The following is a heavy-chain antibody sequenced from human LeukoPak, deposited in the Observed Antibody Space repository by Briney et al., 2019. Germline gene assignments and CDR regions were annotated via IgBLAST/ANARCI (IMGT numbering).Heavy chain of an antibody. CDR2: ISSDGRST. J-gene: IGHJ4*01. D-gene: IGHD3-10*01. Sequence: PGGSLRLSCAASGFTFSRYWMHWVRQAPGKGLVWVSCISSDGRSTYYADSVQGRFTISRDNAKNTMYLQMNSLRVEDTAMYHCVKDGGGSYSTTYDYWGHGNLVTVSS. CDR3: VKDGGGSYSTTYDY. CDR1: GFTFSRYW. V-gene: IGHV3-74*01.